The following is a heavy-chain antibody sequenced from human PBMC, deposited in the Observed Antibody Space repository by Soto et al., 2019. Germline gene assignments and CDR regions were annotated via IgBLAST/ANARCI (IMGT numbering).Heavy chain of an antibody. Sequence: SETLSLTCTVSGGSISSYYWSWIRQPPGKGLEWIGYIYYSGSTNYNPSLKSRVTISVDTSKNQFSLKLSSVTAADTAVYYCAREHIVVVTATPPGYYYYGMDVWGQGTTVTVSS. CDR3: AREHIVVVTATPPGYYYYGMDV. D-gene: IGHD2-21*02. J-gene: IGHJ6*02. CDR2: IYYSGST. V-gene: IGHV4-59*01. CDR1: GGSISSYY.